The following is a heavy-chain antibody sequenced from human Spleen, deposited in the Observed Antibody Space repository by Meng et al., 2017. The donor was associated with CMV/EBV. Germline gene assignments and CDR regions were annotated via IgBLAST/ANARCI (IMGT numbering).Heavy chain of an antibody. Sequence: GGSLRLSCAGSEFTVSSNYMSWVRQAPGKGLEWVSVIYSGGSTYYADSVKGRFTISRDNAKNSLYLQMNSLRAEDTAVYYCARDFLSWVFLADVWGQGTTVTVSS. CDR2: IYSGGST. CDR3: ARDFLSWVFLADV. D-gene: IGHD3-16*02. CDR1: EFTVSSNY. J-gene: IGHJ6*02. V-gene: IGHV3-66*01.